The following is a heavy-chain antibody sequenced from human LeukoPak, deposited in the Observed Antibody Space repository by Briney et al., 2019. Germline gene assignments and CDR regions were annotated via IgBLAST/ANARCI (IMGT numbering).Heavy chain of an antibody. CDR1: GFTFSTYA. CDR3: AKDFVLEEAFDI. J-gene: IGHJ3*02. Sequence: GGSLRLSCAASGFTFSTYAMSWVRQAPGKGLEWVSAISGSGGSTYYADSVKGRFTISRDNSKNTLYLQMNSLRAEDTAVYYCAKDFVLEEAFDIWGQGTMVTVSS. D-gene: IGHD2/OR15-2a*01. V-gene: IGHV3-23*01. CDR2: ISGSGGST.